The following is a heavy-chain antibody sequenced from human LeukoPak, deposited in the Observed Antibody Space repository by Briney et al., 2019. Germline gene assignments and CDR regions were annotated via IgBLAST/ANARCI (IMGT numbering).Heavy chain of an antibody. CDR1: GYTFTSYD. CDR3: ARGLYCSGGSCYSSDAFDI. CDR2: MNPNSGNT. D-gene: IGHD2-15*01. Sequence: ASVKVSCKASGYTFTSYDINWVRQATGQGLEWMGWMNPNSGNTGYAQKFQGRVTMTRNTSISTAYMELSSLRSGDTAVYYCARGLYCSGGSCYSSDAFDIWGQGTMVTVSS. J-gene: IGHJ3*02. V-gene: IGHV1-8*01.